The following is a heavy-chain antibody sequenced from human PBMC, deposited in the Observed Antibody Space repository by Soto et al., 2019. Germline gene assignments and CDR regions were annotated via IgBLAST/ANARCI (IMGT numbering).Heavy chain of an antibody. CDR2: ISGSGGST. J-gene: IGHJ6*02. Sequence: SLRLSCAASGFTFSSYAMSWVRQAPGKGLEWVSAISGSGGSTYYAASVNGRFTISRDNSKNTLYLQMNSLRAEDTAVYYCAKDPRPQYYDFWSGYKNYYYYYGMDVWGQGTTVTVS. V-gene: IGHV3-23*01. CDR1: GFTFSSYA. D-gene: IGHD3-3*01. CDR3: AKDPRPQYYDFWSGYKNYYYYYGMDV.